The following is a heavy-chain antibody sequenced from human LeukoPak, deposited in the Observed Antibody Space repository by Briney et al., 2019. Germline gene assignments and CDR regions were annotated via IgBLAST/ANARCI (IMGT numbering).Heavy chain of an antibody. CDR1: GFKFDNYW. CDR3: ARIGYSSSSFDY. Sequence: PGGSLRLSCAASGFKFDNYWMSWVRQAPGKGLEWVANIKQDGSVKYYVDSVKGRFTISRDNARNSQYLQMNGLRPEDTAVYYCARIGYSSSSFDYWGQGTLVTVSS. V-gene: IGHV3-7*01. CDR2: IKQDGSVK. D-gene: IGHD6-6*01. J-gene: IGHJ4*02.